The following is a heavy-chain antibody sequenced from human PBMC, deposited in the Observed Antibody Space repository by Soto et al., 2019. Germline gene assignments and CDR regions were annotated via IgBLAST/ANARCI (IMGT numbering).Heavy chain of an antibody. V-gene: IGHV1-2*02. J-gene: IGHJ6*02. CDR2: INPTSGGT. CDR3: ARTAMISGYYYAIDV. Sequence: ASVKVSCKASGYMFTAYFIHWVRQAPGQGLEWMGWINPTSGGTKYAEKFKDRVTLTRDTSITTASMEMTSLRSDDAAIYYCARTAMISGYYYAIDVWGQGTTVTVSS. CDR1: GYMFTAYF. D-gene: IGHD3-16*01.